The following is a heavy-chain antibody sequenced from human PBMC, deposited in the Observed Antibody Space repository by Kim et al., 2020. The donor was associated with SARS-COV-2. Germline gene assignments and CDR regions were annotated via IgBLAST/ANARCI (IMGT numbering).Heavy chain of an antibody. J-gene: IGHJ6*02. CDR3: ARDCKYSGYDPGMDV. CDR1: GFTFSSYA. Sequence: GGSLRLSCAASGFTFSSYAMHWVRQAPGKGLEWVAVISYDGSNKYYADSVKGRFTISRDNSKNTLYLQMNSLRAEDTAVYYCARDCKYSGYDPGMDVWGQGTTVTVSS. V-gene: IGHV3-30*04. CDR2: ISYDGSNK. D-gene: IGHD5-12*01.